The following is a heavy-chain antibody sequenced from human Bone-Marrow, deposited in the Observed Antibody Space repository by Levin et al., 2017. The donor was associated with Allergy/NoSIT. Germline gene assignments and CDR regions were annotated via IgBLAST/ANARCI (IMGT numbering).Heavy chain of an antibody. CDR3: AAWTLPETGTLFY. CDR1: GYSFKRSG. CDR2: ISAYNGNT. J-gene: IGHJ4*02. Sequence: GESLKISCKASGYSFKRSGITWVRQGPGGGLEWMGWISAYNGNTQYAQKLQGRVAMTTDTSTGTAYMELRGLKSDDTALYFCAAWTLPETGTLFYWGQGTLVTVFS. D-gene: IGHD3-9*01. V-gene: IGHV1-18*01.